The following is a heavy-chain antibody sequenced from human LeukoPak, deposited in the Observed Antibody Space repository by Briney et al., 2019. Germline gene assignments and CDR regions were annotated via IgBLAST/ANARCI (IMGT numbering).Heavy chain of an antibody. Sequence: PSETLSLTCSVSGGSISSSNWWSWVRQPPEKGLEWNGEIYHSGSTNYNPSLKSRVTISIDKSKNQFSLKLTSVTAADTAVYYCAKNSPLSASDIWGQGTMVTVSS. V-gene: IGHV4-4*02. D-gene: IGHD2/OR15-2a*01. CDR2: IYHSGST. CDR3: AKNSPLSASDI. J-gene: IGHJ3*02. CDR1: GGSISSSNW.